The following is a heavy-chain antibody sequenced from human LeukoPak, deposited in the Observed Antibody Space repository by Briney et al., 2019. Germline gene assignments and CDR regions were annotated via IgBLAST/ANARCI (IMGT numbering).Heavy chain of an antibody. Sequence: GASVKVSCKTSGYPFTSYGIAWVRQAPGPGLESMGWINPYNGDTNYAQNVQGRVTLTTDTSTGTASMELRSLTSDDAAVYYCARLAEHKLQSYFDDWGQGSLVTVSS. V-gene: IGHV1-18*01. CDR3: ARLAEHKLQSYFDD. J-gene: IGHJ4*02. CDR2: INPYNGDT. D-gene: IGHD1-26*01. CDR1: GYPFTSYG.